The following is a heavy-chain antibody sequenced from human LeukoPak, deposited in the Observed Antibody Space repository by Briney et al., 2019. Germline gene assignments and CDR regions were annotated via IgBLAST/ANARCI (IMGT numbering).Heavy chain of an antibody. V-gene: IGHV4-34*01. Sequence: PSETLSLTCAVYGGSFSRYYWSWIRQPPGKGLEWIGEINHSGSTNYNPSLKSRVTISVDTSKNQFSLKLSSVTAADTAVYYCARGAGYCSSTSCRNYYYYMDVWGKGTTVTVSS. CDR1: GGSFSRYY. CDR3: ARGAGYCSSTSCRNYYYYMDV. D-gene: IGHD2-2*01. CDR2: INHSGST. J-gene: IGHJ6*03.